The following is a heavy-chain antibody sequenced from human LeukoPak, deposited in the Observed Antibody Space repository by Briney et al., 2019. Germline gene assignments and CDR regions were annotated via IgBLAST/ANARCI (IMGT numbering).Heavy chain of an antibody. Sequence: GGSLRLSCAASGFSFTTYGMHWVRQAPRKGLEWVTVISYDGSTKYYADSVKGRFTISRDNSKNTPYLQMNSLRTDDTAVYYCVKDLYDSSGYYYFDYWGQGTLVTVSS. D-gene: IGHD3-22*01. V-gene: IGHV3-30*18. J-gene: IGHJ4*02. CDR1: GFSFTTYG. CDR2: ISYDGSTK. CDR3: VKDLYDSSGYYYFDY.